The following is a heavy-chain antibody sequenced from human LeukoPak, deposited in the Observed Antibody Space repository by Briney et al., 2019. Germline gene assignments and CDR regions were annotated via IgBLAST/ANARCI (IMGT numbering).Heavy chain of an antibody. J-gene: IGHJ4*02. CDR1: GFSFSNYG. D-gene: IGHD3-22*01. CDR2: IRYDGTNK. Sequence: GGSLRLSCVASGFSFSNYGMHWVRQAPGKGLEWVAFIRYDGTNKFYVDSVKGRFTISRDNSKNTLYLQMNSLRAEDTAVYYCAKDPRTGYYSWGQGTLVTVSS. V-gene: IGHV3-30*02. CDR3: AKDPRTGYYS.